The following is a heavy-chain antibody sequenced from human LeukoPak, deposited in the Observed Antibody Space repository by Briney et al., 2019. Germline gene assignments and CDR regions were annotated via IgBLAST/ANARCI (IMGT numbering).Heavy chain of an antibody. D-gene: IGHD5-12*01. Sequence: PSGTLSLTCAVSGGSISSSWWSWVRQPPGKGLEWIGEIFHSGSTNYNPSLKSRVTISVDKSKNQFSLKLSSVTAADTAVYYCASNALNSGYDYYYFDYWGQGTLVTVSS. V-gene: IGHV4-4*02. CDR2: IFHSGST. CDR1: GGSISSSW. J-gene: IGHJ4*02. CDR3: ASNALNSGYDYYYFDY.